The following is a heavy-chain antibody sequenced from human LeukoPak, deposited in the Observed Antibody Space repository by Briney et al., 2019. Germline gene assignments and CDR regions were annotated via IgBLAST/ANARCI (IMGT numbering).Heavy chain of an antibody. V-gene: IGHV1-2*02. J-gene: IGHJ4*02. CDR3: ARDGSRTVGTKCFDY. D-gene: IGHD1-26*01. CDR1: GYTFTGYY. CDR2: INPNSGGT. Sequence: ASVKVSCRASGYTFTGYYMHWVRQAPGQGLEWMGWINPNSGGTNYAQKFQGRVTMTRDTSISTAYMELSRLRSEDTAVYYCARDGSRTVGTKCFDYWGQGTLVTVSS.